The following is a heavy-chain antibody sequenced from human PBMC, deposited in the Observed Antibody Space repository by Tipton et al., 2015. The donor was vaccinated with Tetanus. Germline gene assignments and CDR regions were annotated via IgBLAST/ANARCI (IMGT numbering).Heavy chain of an antibody. D-gene: IGHD3-22*01. Sequence: SLRLSCAASGFTFSSYAMSWVRQAPGKGLEWVAVISYDGSNKYYADPVKGRFTISRDNSKNTLYLQMNSLRAEDTAVYYCAKDPYYYDSSGYYPYFDYWGQGTLVTVSS. V-gene: IGHV3-30*18. J-gene: IGHJ4*02. CDR2: ISYDGSNK. CDR1: GFTFSSYA. CDR3: AKDPYYYDSSGYYPYFDY.